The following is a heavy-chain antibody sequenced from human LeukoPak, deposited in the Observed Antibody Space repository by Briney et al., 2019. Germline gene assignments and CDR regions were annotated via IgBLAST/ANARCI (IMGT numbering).Heavy chain of an antibody. CDR1: GDDISSSNW. J-gene: IGHJ5*01. V-gene: IGHV4-4*02. CDR3: ARLSGSGLYFKSFDP. CDR2: VYQSGST. Sequence: PSGTLSLTCSVSGDDISSSNWWTWVRQPPQKGLEWIGEVYQSGSTNYNPSLKNRIYMSVDKSQNRFSLRLTSVTAADTAVYFCARLSGSGLYFKSFDPWGQGTLVIVSS. D-gene: IGHD3-10*01.